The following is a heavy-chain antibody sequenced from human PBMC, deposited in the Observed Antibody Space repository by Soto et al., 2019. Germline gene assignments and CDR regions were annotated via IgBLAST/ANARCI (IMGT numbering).Heavy chain of an antibody. V-gene: IGHV3-9*01. CDR1: GFTFDHYA. D-gene: IGHD4-17*01. J-gene: IGHJ4*02. Sequence: GGSLRLSCEASGFTFDHYAMHWVRQAPGKGLEWVSGLSWNGNNIGYADSVKGRFTISRDNAKNSLYLQMNSLRGEDTALYYCAKDIDADGTTVTYFDYWGQGTLVTVSS. CDR3: AKDIDADGTTVTYFDY. CDR2: LSWNGNNI.